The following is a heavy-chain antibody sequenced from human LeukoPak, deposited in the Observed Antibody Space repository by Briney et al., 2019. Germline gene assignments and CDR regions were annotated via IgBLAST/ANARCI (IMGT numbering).Heavy chain of an antibody. D-gene: IGHD4-17*01. CDR1: GFTFSSYS. CDR2: ISSSSSYI. V-gene: IGHV3-21*01. CDR3: ARWDDYGDPGVDY. J-gene: IGHJ4*02. Sequence: PGGSLRLSCAASGFTFSSYSMNWDRQAPGKGLEWVSSISSSSSYINYADSVKGRFTISRDNAKNSLYLQMNSLRAEDTAVYYCARWDDYGDPGVDYWGQGTLVTVSS.